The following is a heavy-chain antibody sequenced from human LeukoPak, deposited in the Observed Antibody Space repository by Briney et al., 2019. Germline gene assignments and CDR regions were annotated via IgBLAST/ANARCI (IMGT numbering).Heavy chain of an antibody. Sequence: GGSLRLSCAASGFTFSSYAMSWVRQAPGEGLEWVSVISDSGGITYYADSVKGRFTISRDNAKNSLYLQMNSLRAEDTAVYYCARDLNYDILTGYYNNYWGQGTLVTVSS. CDR2: ISDSGGIT. V-gene: IGHV3-23*01. CDR3: ARDLNYDILTGYYNNY. J-gene: IGHJ4*02. CDR1: GFTFSSYA. D-gene: IGHD3-9*01.